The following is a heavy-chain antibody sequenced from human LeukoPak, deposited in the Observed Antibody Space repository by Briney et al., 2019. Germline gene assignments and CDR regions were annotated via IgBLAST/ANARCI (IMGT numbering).Heavy chain of an antibody. V-gene: IGHV3-74*01. CDR1: GFTFSSYW. CDR2: INSDGSST. Sequence: AGGSLRLSCAASGFTFSSYWMHWVRQAPGKGLVWVSRINSDGSSTSYADSVKGRFTISRDNAKNTLYLQMNSLRAEDTAVYYCARDLTRIAVAPAPPYYYYYGMDVWGQGTTVTVSS. CDR3: ARDLTRIAVAPAPPYYYYYGMDV. D-gene: IGHD6-19*01. J-gene: IGHJ6*02.